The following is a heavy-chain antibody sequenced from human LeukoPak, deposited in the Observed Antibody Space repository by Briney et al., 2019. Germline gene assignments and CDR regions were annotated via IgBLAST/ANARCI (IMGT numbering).Heavy chain of an antibody. D-gene: IGHD2-21*02. V-gene: IGHV3-9*01. J-gene: IGHJ3*02. Sequence: PGGSLRLSCAASGFTFDDYAMHWVRQAPGKGLEWASGISWNSGSIGYADSVKGRFTISRDNAKNSLYLQMNSLRAEDTALYYCAKDIGVVTAIGAFDIWGQGTMVTVSS. CDR2: ISWNSGSI. CDR3: AKDIGVVTAIGAFDI. CDR1: GFTFDDYA.